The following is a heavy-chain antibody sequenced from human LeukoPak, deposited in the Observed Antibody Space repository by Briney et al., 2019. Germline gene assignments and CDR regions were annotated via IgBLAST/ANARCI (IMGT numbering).Heavy chain of an antibody. D-gene: IGHD6-13*01. J-gene: IGHJ4*02. CDR1: GFTFSSYW. Sequence: GGSLRLSCAASGFTFSSYWMHWVRQAPGKGLVWVSRINSDGSSTSYADSVKGRFTISRDSAKNTLYLQMNSLRAEDTAVYYCARDEEQQLLDYWGQGTLVTVSS. CDR2: INSDGSST. V-gene: IGHV3-74*01. CDR3: ARDEEQQLLDY.